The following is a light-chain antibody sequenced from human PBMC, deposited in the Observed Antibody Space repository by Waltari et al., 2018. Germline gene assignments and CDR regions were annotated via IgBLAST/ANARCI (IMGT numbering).Light chain of an antibody. CDR1: SSDVGAYKY. Sequence: QSALTQPPSASGSLGQSVTISCTGTSSDVGAYKYVSWYQQHPGKVPKLMIYEVSERPSRVPDRFSGSKSGNTASLTVSGLQAEDEADYYCSSYAGNNNLVFGGGTKLTVL. J-gene: IGLJ3*02. CDR3: SSYAGNNNLV. V-gene: IGLV2-8*01. CDR2: EVS.